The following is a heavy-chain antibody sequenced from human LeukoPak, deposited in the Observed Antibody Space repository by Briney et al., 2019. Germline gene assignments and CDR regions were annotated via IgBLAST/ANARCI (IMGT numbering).Heavy chain of an antibody. CDR1: GYTLTSYD. CDR2: MNPNSGNT. D-gene: IGHD3-9*01. J-gene: IGHJ6*03. V-gene: IGHV1-8*03. Sequence: GASVKVSCRASGYTLTSYDINWVRQATGQGLEWMGWMNPNSGNTGYAQKFQGRVTITRNTSISTAYMELSSLRSEDTAVYYCARGPLRYFDWLHYYYYMDVWGKGTTVTVSS. CDR3: ARGPLRYFDWLHYYYYMDV.